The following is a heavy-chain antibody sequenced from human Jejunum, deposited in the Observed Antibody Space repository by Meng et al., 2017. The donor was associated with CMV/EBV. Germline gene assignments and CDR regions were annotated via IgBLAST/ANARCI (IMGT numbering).Heavy chain of an antibody. V-gene: IGHV4-38-2*01. CDR1: SISSGDD. CDR2: IYYSGST. J-gene: IGHJ6*02. D-gene: IGHD1-26*01. Sequence: SISSGDDWGWIRQPPGKGLEWIGDIYYSGSTKYNPSLKSRVTISVDTSKSQFSLKVTSLTAADTAIYYCARTPHPIVGAAYGIDVWGQGTTVTVSS. CDR3: ARTPHPIVGAAYGIDV.